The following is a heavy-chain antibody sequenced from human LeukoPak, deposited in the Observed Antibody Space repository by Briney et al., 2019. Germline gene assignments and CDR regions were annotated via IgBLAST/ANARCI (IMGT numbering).Heavy chain of an antibody. J-gene: IGHJ3*02. D-gene: IGHD2-15*01. CDR3: ARGSSRGPRDAFDI. CDR2: ISPSGGST. CDR1: GYTFASYY. V-gene: IGHV1-46*01. Sequence: ASVKVSCKASGYTFASYYVHWVRQAPGQGLEWMGIISPSGGSTTYAQKFQGRVTMTRDMSTSTVYMELSSLISEGTAVYYCARGSSRGPRDAFDIWGQGTMVTLSS.